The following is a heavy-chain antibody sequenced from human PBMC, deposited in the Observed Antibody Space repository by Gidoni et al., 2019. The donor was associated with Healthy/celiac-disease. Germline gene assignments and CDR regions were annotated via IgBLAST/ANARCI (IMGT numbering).Heavy chain of an antibody. CDR3: ARDKRITMVRGVIPDYYGMDV. CDR2: IYYSGST. D-gene: IGHD3-10*01. Sequence: QVQLQESGPGLVKPSETLSLTCTVSGGSVSSGSYYWSWIRQPPGKGLEWIGYIYYSGSTNYNPSLKSRVTISVDTSKNQFSLKLSSVTAADTAVYYCARDKRITMVRGVIPDYYGMDVWGQGTTVTVSS. J-gene: IGHJ6*02. V-gene: IGHV4-61*01. CDR1: GGSVSSGSYY.